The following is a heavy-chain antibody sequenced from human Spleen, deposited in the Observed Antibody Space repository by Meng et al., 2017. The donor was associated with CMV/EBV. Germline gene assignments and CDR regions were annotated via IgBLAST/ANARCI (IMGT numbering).Heavy chain of an antibody. CDR3: ARDITNWFDP. CDR1: GYTFTTYS. D-gene: IGHD1-14*01. J-gene: IGHJ5*02. CDR2: INPSGGST. V-gene: IGHV1-46*01. Sequence: SCKASGYTFTTYSMHWVRQAPGQGLEWMGIINPSGGSTTYYAQKFQGRVTMTRDTSTSTVYMELSSLRSEDTAVYYCARDITNWFDPWGQGTLVTVSS.